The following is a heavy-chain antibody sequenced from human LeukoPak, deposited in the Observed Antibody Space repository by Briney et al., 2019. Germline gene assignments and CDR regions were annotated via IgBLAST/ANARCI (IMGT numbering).Heavy chain of an antibody. CDR3: ARDFSWYVLGYFDY. CDR1: GFTFSSYA. CDR2: ISYDGSNK. Sequence: GGSLRLSCAASGFTFSSYAMHWVRQAPGKGLEWVAVISYDGSNKYYADSVKGRFTISRDNSKNTLYLQMNSLRAEDTAVYYCARDFSWYVLGYFDYWGQGTLVTVST. J-gene: IGHJ4*02. D-gene: IGHD6-13*01. V-gene: IGHV3-30*04.